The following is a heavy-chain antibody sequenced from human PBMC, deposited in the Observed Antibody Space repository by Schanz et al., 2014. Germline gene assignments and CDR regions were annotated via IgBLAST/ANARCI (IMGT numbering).Heavy chain of an antibody. CDR1: GGTFSSDT. CDR3: ARDQSPYTNSSDVRYFDY. D-gene: IGHD6-6*01. J-gene: IGHJ4*02. V-gene: IGHV1-69*08. CDR2: IVPIAGIT. Sequence: QVHLVQSGAEVKKPGSSVKVSCKASGGTFSSDTFSWVRQAPGQGLEWMGRIVPIAGITNYAQRFQGRVTITADKSSDTAYMELSSLRSDDTAVYYCARDQSPYTNSSDVRYFDYWGQGSLVTVSS.